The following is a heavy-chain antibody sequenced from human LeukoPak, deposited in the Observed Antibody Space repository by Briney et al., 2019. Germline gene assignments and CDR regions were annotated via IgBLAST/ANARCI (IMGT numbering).Heavy chain of an antibody. J-gene: IGHJ6*02. CDR2: IIPIFGTA. CDR3: ARVRSYGDYIHGMDV. V-gene: IGHV1-69*06. D-gene: IGHD4-17*01. Sequence: ASVKVSCKASGGTFSSYAISWVRQAPGQGLEWMGGIIPIFGTANYAQKFQGRVTITADKSTSTAYMELSSLRSEDTAVYYCARVRSYGDYIHGMDVWGQGTTVTVSS. CDR1: GGTFSSYA.